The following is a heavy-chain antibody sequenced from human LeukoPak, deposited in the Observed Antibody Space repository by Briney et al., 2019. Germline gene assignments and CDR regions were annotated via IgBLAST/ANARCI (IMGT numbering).Heavy chain of an antibody. CDR3: ASISGPRKDAFDI. V-gene: IGHV3-21*01. CDR1: GFTFSSYS. Sequence: GGSLRLSCAASGFTFSSYSMNWVRQAPGKGLEWVSSISSSSRYIYYADSVKGRFTISRDNAKNSLYLQMNSLRAEDTAVYYCASISGPRKDAFDIWGQGTMVTVSS. CDR2: ISSSSRYI. D-gene: IGHD3-3*02. J-gene: IGHJ3*02.